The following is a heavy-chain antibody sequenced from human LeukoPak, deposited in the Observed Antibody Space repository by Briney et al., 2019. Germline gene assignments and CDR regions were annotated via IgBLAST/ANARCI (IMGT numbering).Heavy chain of an antibody. J-gene: IGHJ6*03. Sequence: SETLSLTCTVSGGSISSYYWSWIRQPPRKGLEWIGYIYTSGSTNYNPSLKSRVTISVDTSKNQFSLKLSSVTAADTAVYYCARHWELLEGDYYYYYMDVWGKGTTVTVSS. V-gene: IGHV4-4*09. D-gene: IGHD1-26*01. CDR1: GGSISSYY. CDR2: IYTSGST. CDR3: ARHWELLEGDYYYYYMDV.